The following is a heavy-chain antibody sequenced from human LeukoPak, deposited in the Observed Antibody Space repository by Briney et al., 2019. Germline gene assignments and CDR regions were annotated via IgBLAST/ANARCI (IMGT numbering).Heavy chain of an antibody. CDR3: ARFEAGYCSGGSCVYSWYFDY. V-gene: IGHV4-31*03. Sequence: PSQTLSLTCTVSGGSISSGGYYWSWIRQHPGKGLEWIGYIYYSGSTYYNPSLKSRVTISVDTSKNQFSLKLSSVTAADTAVYYCARFEAGYCSGGSCVYSWYFDYWGQGTLVTVSS. D-gene: IGHD2-15*01. J-gene: IGHJ4*02. CDR1: GGSISSGGYY. CDR2: IYYSGST.